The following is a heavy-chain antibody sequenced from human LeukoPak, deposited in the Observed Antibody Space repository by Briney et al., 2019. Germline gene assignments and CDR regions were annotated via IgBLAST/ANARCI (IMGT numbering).Heavy chain of an antibody. CDR2: ITSTSSII. V-gene: IGHV3-48*01. CDR1: GFTFSSYS. CDR3: ARYDFWSGPDY. D-gene: IGHD3-3*01. J-gene: IGHJ4*02. Sequence: GGSLRLSCAASGFTFSSYSMNWVRQAPGKGLEWVSYITSTSSIIYYADSVKGRFTISRDNAKNSLYLQMNSLRAEDTAMYYCARYDFWSGPDYWGQGTLVTVSS.